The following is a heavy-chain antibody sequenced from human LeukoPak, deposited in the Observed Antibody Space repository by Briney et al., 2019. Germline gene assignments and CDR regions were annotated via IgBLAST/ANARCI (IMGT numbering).Heavy chain of an antibody. J-gene: IGHJ1*01. D-gene: IGHD3-3*01. V-gene: IGHV1-2*02. CDR3: ARVGLDDFWSGYSFQH. CDR2: INPNSGGT. Sequence: ASVKVSCKASGYSFTGYYMHWVRQAPGQGLERMAWINPNSGGTNYAQKFQDRVNMTRGTSISTAYMELSRLRSDETAVYYCARVGLDDFWSGYSFQHWGQGTLVTVSS. CDR1: GYSFTGYY.